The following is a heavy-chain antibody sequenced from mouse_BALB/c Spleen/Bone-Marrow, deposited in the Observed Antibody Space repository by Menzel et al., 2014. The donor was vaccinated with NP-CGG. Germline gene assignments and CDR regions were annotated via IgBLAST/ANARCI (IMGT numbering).Heavy chain of an antibody. CDR1: GCTFSSYA. J-gene: IGHJ4*01. CDR2: ISSGSST. CDR3: ARDRSRGYTMDY. V-gene: IGHV5-6-5*01. Sequence: DVKLEESGGGLVKPGGSLKLSCVASGCTFSSYAMSWVRQTPEKRLEWVASISSGSSTYYPDSVKGRCTISRDNARNILYLQMSNLRAEDTAMDYCARDRSRGYTMDYWGQGTSVTASS.